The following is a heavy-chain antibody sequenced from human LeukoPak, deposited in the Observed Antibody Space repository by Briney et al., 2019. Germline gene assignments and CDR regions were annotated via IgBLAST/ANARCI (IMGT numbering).Heavy chain of an antibody. D-gene: IGHD4/OR15-4a*01. CDR3: ARSCRRCLYYCDY. CDR2: ISSNGGST. J-gene: IGHJ4*02. V-gene: IGHV3-64*01. Sequence: PGGSLRLSCAASGFTFSSYAIQWVRQAPGKGLEYVSGISSNGGSTYYANSVKGRFTISRDDSKNTLYLQMGSLRAEDMAVYYCARSCRRCLYYCDYWGQGTRVTVSS. CDR1: GFTFSSYA.